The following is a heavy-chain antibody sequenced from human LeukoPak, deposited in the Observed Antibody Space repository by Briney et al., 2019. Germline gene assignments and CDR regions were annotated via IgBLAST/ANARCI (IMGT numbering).Heavy chain of an antibody. CDR1: GGSISSGSYY. V-gene: IGHV4-39*01. CDR3: ARLSLWFGELLFSGYYFDY. D-gene: IGHD3-10*01. CDR2: IYYSGST. J-gene: IGHJ4*02. Sequence: PSETLSLTCTVSGGSISSGSYYWGWIRQPPGKGLEWIGSIYYSGSTYYNPSLKSRVTISVDTSKNQLSLKLSSVTAADTAVYYCARLSLWFGELLFSGYYFDYWGQGTLVTVSS.